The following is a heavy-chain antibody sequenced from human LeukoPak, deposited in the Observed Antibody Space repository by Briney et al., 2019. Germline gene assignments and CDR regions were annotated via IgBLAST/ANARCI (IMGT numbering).Heavy chain of an antibody. J-gene: IGHJ4*02. Sequence: ASVTVSFAASGYGFTIVGITWVRRAPGQGLEWMGWISPYNGNIRYAQKLRVRVAMTTDTPKTTAYMELRGLRFNDAAIYFCARAGPGSGWYFDYWGQGTLVTVSS. D-gene: IGHD6-19*01. V-gene: IGHV1-18*01. CDR1: GYGFTIVG. CDR3: ARAGPGSGWYFDY. CDR2: ISPYNGNI.